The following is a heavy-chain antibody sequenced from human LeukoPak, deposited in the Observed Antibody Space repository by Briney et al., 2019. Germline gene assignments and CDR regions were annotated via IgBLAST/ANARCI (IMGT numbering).Heavy chain of an antibody. Sequence: PGGSLRLSCATSGFTFVDYGLSWVRRAPGKGLEWLCAINYNGAITDYADSAKGRFTISRDNAKNSLYLRMDSLRAEDTASYYCARDHLGPSFSVSHFDLWGQGTLVTVSS. J-gene: IGHJ4*02. V-gene: IGHV3-20*04. CDR1: GFTFVDYG. D-gene: IGHD3-3*02. CDR2: INYNGAIT. CDR3: ARDHLGPSFSVSHFDL.